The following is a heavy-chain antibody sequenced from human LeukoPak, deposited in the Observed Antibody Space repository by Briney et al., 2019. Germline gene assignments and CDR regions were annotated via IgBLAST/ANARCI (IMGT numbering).Heavy chain of an antibody. D-gene: IGHD2-15*01. CDR2: IDSDKTTT. V-gene: IGHV3-74*01. CDR1: GFTFSSYW. Sequence: PGRSLRLSCAASGFTFSSYWMHWVRQAPGKGLVWVSRIDSDKTTTTYADSVKGRFTISRDNAKNTLYLQMNSLRAEDTAVYYCARGRGGGSCDSWGQGTLVTVSS. J-gene: IGHJ5*01. CDR3: ARGRGGGSCDS.